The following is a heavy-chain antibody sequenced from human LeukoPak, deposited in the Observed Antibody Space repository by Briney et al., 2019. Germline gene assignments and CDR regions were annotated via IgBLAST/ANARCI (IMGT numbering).Heavy chain of an antibody. J-gene: IGHJ6*02. Sequence: GRSLRLSCAASGFTFSSYAMHWVRQAPGKGLEYVSAISSNGGSTSYADSVKGRFTISRDNSKNTLYLQMGSLRGEDKAVYYCARDLALGGMDVWGQGTTVTVSS. V-gene: IGHV3-64*02. CDR3: ARDLALGGMDV. CDR2: ISSNGGST. CDR1: GFTFSSYA.